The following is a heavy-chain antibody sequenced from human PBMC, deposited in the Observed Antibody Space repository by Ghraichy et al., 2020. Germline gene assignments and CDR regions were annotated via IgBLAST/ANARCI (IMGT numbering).Heavy chain of an antibody. Sequence: SCTVSGGSINISGYYWSWIRQPPGEGLECIGYVYDGGNTKYNPSLKGRVTISVDTSKNHFSLNLTSVTAADTAMYYCARGYSSTLMNWFDPWGQGTLVTVSS. J-gene: IGHJ5*02. D-gene: IGHD2-2*01. CDR2: VYDGGNT. V-gene: IGHV4-61*03. CDR1: GGSINISGYY. CDR3: ARGYSSTLMNWFDP.